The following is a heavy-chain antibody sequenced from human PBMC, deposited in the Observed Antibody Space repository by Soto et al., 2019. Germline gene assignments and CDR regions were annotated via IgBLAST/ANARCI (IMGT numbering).Heavy chain of an antibody. J-gene: IGHJ6*02. CDR1: GFTFSSYS. D-gene: IGHD6-19*01. V-gene: IGHV3-21*01. CDR3: AGNIAVAGSLPGMDV. CDR2: ISSSSSYI. Sequence: GGSLRLSCAASGFTFSSYSMNWVRQAPGKGLEWVSSISSSSSYIYYADSVKGRFTISRDNAKNSLYLQMNSLRAEDTAVYYCAGNIAVAGSLPGMDVWGQGTTVPVS.